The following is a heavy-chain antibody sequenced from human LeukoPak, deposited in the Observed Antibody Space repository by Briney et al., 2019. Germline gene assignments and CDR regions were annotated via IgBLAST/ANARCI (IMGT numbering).Heavy chain of an antibody. CDR3: ASVRVRNYYYGMDV. CDR2: INPNSGGT. Sequence: GASVKVSCKASGYTFTGYYMHWVRQAPGQGLEWMGWINPNSGGTNYAQKFQGRVTMTRDTSISTAYMELSRLRSDDTAVYYCASVRVRNYYYGMDVWGQGTTVTVPS. J-gene: IGHJ6*02. CDR1: GYTFTGYY. V-gene: IGHV1-2*02. D-gene: IGHD3-10*01.